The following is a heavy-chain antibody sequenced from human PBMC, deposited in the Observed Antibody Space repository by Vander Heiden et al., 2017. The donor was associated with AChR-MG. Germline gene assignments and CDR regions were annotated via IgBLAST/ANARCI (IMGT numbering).Heavy chain of an antibody. CDR1: GGSISSYY. Sequence: GLVKPSETLSLTCTVSGGSISSYYWSWIRQPAGKGLEWIGRIYTSGSTNYNPSLKSRVTMSVDTSKNQFSLKLSSVTAADTAVYYCARDYYDSSGYSVPGDYWGQGTLVTVSS. V-gene: IGHV4-4*07. CDR3: ARDYYDSSGYSVPGDY. CDR2: IYTSGST. D-gene: IGHD3-22*01. J-gene: IGHJ4*02.